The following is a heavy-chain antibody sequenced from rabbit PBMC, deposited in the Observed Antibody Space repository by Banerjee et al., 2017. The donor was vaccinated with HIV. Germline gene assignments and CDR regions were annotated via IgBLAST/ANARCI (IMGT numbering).Heavy chain of an antibody. V-gene: IGHV1S45*01. J-gene: IGHJ3*01. CDR1: GFSFSSSYW. D-gene: IGHD6-1*01. CDR2: IYNGDGST. Sequence: QEQLEESGGDLVKPEGSLTLTCTASGFSFSSSYWIYWVRQAPGKGLEWSACIYNGDGSTYYASWAKGRFTISKTSSTTVTLQMTSLTAADTATYFCASGAAYGGGAATTRLDLWGPGTLVTVS. CDR3: ASGAAYGGGAATTRLDL.